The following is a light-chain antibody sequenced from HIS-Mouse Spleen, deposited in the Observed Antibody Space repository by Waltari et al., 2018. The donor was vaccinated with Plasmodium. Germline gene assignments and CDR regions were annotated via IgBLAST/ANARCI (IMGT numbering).Light chain of an antibody. J-gene: IGKJ1*01. V-gene: IGKV1-39*01. CDR2: AAS. CDR3: QQNYNTWT. CDR1: QSISSY. Sequence: DIQMTQSPSSLSASVGDRVTITCRASQSISSYLNWYQQKPGKAPKLLIYAASSLQSGVPSRFSGSGSGTDFTLTISSLQPEDFATYYCQQNYNTWTCGQGTKVEIK.